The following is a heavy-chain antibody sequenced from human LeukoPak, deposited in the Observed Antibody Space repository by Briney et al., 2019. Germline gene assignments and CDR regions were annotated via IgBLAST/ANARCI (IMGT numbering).Heavy chain of an antibody. CDR3: ARVGHPTDIVAVPAARSDLGTFDY. CDR1: GYTWTGYY. V-gene: IGHV1-2*02. CDR2: INPNSGGT. D-gene: IGHD2-2*01. J-gene: IGHJ4*02. Sequence: VASVKGSCKASGYTWTGYYMHWVRQAPGQGLEWMGWINPNSGGTNYAQKFQGRVTMTRDTSISTAYMELSRLTSDDTAVYYCARVGHPTDIVAVPAARSDLGTFDYWGQGTLVTVSS.